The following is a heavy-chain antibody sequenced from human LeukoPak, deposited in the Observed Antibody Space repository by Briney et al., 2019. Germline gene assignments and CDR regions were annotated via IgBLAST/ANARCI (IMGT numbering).Heavy chain of an antibody. D-gene: IGHD3-22*01. V-gene: IGHV3-23*01. J-gene: IGHJ4*02. CDR3: AKVPYSGGYYYYYFDY. CDR1: GFTFSSHA. Sequence: GGSLRLSCAASGFTFSSHAMGWVRQAPGKGLEWVSAISGSGGSTYYADSVKGRFTISRDNSKNTLYLQMNSLRAEDTAVYYCAKVPYSGGYYYYYFDYWGQGTLVTVSS. CDR2: ISGSGGST.